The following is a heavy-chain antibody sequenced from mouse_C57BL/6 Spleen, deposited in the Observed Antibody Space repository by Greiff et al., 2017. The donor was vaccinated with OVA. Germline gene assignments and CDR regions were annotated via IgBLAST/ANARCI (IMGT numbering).Heavy chain of an antibody. Sequence: SGTVLARPGASVKMSCKTSGYTFTSYWMHWVKQRPGQGLEWIGAIYPGNSDTSYNQKFKGKAKLTAVTSASTAYMELSSLTNEDSAVYYCTRYPSYYGSSYWYFDVWGTGTTVTVSS. J-gene: IGHJ1*03. CDR3: TRYPSYYGSSYWYFDV. V-gene: IGHV1-5*01. CDR2: IYPGNSDT. CDR1: GYTFTSYW. D-gene: IGHD1-1*01.